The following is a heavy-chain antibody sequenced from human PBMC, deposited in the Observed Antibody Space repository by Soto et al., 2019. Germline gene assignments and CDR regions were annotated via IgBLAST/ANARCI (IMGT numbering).Heavy chain of an antibody. D-gene: IGHD3-3*01. V-gene: IGHV3-11*01. CDR3: ASHYDMWSGYLSPVDY. CDR2: IDTSGTKI. Sequence: GGSLRLSCAASGYTXSDYYMSWIRQAPGKGLEWISYIDTSGTKIYYADSVKGRFTITRDNAKNSLYLEMNSLRDEDTAVYYCASHYDMWSGYLSPVDYWGQGTLVTVSS. J-gene: IGHJ4*02. CDR1: GYTXSDYY.